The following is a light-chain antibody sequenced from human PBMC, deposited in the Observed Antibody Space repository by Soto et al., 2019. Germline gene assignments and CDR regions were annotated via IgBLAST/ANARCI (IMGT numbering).Light chain of an antibody. Sequence: DIQMTQSPSTLSGSVGDRVTITCRASQTISSWLAWYQQKPGKAPKLLIYDAPNLETGVPSRFSGSGSGTDFTLTISSLQPEDIATYYCLQDHNYFWTFGQGTKVDIK. V-gene: IGKV1-5*01. CDR2: DAP. CDR3: LQDHNYFWT. CDR1: QTISSW. J-gene: IGKJ1*01.